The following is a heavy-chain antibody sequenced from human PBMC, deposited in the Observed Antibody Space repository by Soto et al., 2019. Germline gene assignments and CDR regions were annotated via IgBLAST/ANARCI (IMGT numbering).Heavy chain of an antibody. CDR1: GFTFSSYE. V-gene: IGHV3-48*03. J-gene: IGHJ6*02. CDR3: ARDDCSGGSCYDYYYGMDV. Sequence: EVQLVESGGGLVQPGGSLRLSCAASGFTFSSYEMNWVRQAPGKGLEWVSYISSSGSTIYYADSVKGRFTISRDNAKNSLYLQMNSLRAEDTAVYYCARDDCSGGSCYDYYYGMDVWGQGTTVTVSS. D-gene: IGHD2-15*01. CDR2: ISSSGSTI.